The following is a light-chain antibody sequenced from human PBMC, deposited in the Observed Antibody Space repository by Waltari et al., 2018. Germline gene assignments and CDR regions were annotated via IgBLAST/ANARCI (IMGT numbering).Light chain of an antibody. J-gene: IGLJ3*02. CDR3: QTWDSSIVV. CDR1: KLGDKY. V-gene: IGLV3-1*01. CDR2: QDS. Sequence: SYDLTQPSSVSVSPGQTATVPCFGNKLGDKYVSWYRRRPGQSPELVVYQDSKRPSGIPERFSASNSGNTATLTISGTQTIDAGDYYCQTWDSSIVVFGGGTEVIVL.